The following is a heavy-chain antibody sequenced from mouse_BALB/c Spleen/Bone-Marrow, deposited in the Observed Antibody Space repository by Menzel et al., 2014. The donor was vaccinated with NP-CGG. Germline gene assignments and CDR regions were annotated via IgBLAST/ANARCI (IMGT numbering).Heavy chain of an antibody. Sequence: QVQLKEPGPELVKPGASVKISCKASGYAFSSSWMNWVKQRPGQGLEWIGRIYPGDGDTNYNGKFKGKATLTADKFSSTAYMQLSSLTSVDSAVYFCARRGGNPSFDYWGQGTTLTVSS. CDR3: ARRGGNPSFDY. J-gene: IGHJ2*01. V-gene: IGHV1-82*01. D-gene: IGHD2-1*01. CDR1: GYAFSSSW. CDR2: IYPGDGDT.